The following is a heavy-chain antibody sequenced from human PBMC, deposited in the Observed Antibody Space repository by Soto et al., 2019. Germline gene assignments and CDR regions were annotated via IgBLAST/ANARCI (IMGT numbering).Heavy chain of an antibody. Sequence: QVQLQESGPGLVQPSQTLSLTCTVSGGSVSSSRYYWSWIRQHPGKGREWIGYIYHSGNTYYNPSLKSRSTISIDTSKNQFSLNLSSVTAADTAVYYCARVSEYCSGGACSLFDYWGQGTLVTVSS. D-gene: IGHD2-15*01. J-gene: IGHJ4*02. CDR3: ARVSEYCSGGACSLFDY. V-gene: IGHV4-31*03. CDR1: GGSVSSSRYY. CDR2: IYHSGNT.